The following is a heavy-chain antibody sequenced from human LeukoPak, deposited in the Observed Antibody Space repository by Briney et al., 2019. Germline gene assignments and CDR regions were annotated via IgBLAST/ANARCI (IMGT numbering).Heavy chain of an antibody. Sequence: PGGSLRLSCAASGFTFNTYSMNWVRQAPGKGLVWVSSISSSSSYIYYADSVKGRFTISRDNAKNSLYLQMNSLRAEDTAVYYCARSLQHDMYYFDYWGQGTLVTVSS. CDR3: ARSLQHDMYYFDY. CDR2: ISSSSSYI. J-gene: IGHJ4*02. CDR1: GFTFNTYS. V-gene: IGHV3-21*01. D-gene: IGHD3-16*02.